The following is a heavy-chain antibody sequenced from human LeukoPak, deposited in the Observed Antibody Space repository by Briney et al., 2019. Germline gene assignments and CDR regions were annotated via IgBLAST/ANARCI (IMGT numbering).Heavy chain of an antibody. J-gene: IGHJ3*02. V-gene: IGHV3-11*01. CDR3: AREQYNWNDGENDAFDI. Sequence: PGGSLRLSCAASGFTFSDYYMSWVRQAPGKGLEWVSYISSSGSTIYYADSVKGRFTISRDNAKNSLYLQMNSLRAEDTAVYYCAREQYNWNDGENDAFDIWGQGTMVTVSS. CDR2: ISSSGSTI. D-gene: IGHD1-20*01. CDR1: GFTFSDYY.